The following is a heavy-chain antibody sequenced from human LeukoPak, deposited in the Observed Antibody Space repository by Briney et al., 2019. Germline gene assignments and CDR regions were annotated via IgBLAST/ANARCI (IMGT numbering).Heavy chain of an antibody. CDR3: ARDSIFGVVNVPDY. Sequence: ASVKVSCKAPGYTFTSYGISWVRQAPGQGLEWMGWISAYNGNTNYAQKLQGRVTMTTDTSTSTAYMELRSLRSDDTAVYYCARDSIFGVVNVPDYWGQGTLVTVSS. J-gene: IGHJ4*02. CDR1: GYTFTSYG. V-gene: IGHV1-18*01. CDR2: ISAYNGNT. D-gene: IGHD3-3*01.